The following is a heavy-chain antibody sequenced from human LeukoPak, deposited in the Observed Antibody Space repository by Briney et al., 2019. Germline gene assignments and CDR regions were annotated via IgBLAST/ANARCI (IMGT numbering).Heavy chain of an antibody. V-gene: IGHV3-43*02. CDR3: AKDTEGYTYGYYYYGMDV. D-gene: IGHD5-18*01. CDR2: IRGDGGST. CDR1: GFTFYDYA. J-gene: IGHJ6*02. Sequence: PGGSLTLSCAVSGFTFYDYAMHWVRQARGKGLEWVSLIRGDGGSTYYADSMNGRFTISRDNSKNSLYLQMNSLRNDDTALYYCAKDTEGYTYGYYYYGMDVWGQGTTVTVSS.